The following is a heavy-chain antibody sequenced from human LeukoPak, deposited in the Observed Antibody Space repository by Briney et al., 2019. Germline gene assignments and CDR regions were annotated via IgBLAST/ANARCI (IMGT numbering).Heavy chain of an antibody. J-gene: IGHJ4*02. CDR2: ISGSGGDT. Sequence: GGSLRLSCATSGFTFSSYAMSWVRQAPGKGLEWVSVISGSGGDTYYADSVKGRFTISRDNAKNTLYLQMTSLRAEDTAVYYCTRGMPGGDYWGQGTLVTVSS. D-gene: IGHD2-2*01. V-gene: IGHV3-23*01. CDR3: TRGMPGGDY. CDR1: GFTFSSYA.